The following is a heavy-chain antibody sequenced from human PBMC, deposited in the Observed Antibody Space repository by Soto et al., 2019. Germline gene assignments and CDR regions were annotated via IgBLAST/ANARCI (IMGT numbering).Heavy chain of an antibody. CDR1: GGSISSGDYY. D-gene: IGHD4-4*01. V-gene: IGHV4-30-4*01. Sequence: SETLSLTCTVSGGSISSGDYYWSWIRQPPGKGLEWIGYIYYSGSTYYNPSLKSRVTISVDTSKNQFSLKLSSVAAADTAVYYCARTHYDYSNLRWFDPWGQGTQVTVSS. CDR3: ARTHYDYSNLRWFDP. J-gene: IGHJ5*02. CDR2: IYYSGST.